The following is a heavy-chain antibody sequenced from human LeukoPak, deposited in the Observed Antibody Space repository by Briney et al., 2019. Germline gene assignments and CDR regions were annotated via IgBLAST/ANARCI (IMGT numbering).Heavy chain of an antibody. Sequence: ASVKVSCKASGGTFSSYAISWVRQAPGQGLEWMGGIIPNFGTANYAQKFQGRVTITADKSTSTAYMELSSLRSEDTAVYYCAALPPGYCSGGSCSIGGNWFDPWGQGTLVTVSS. CDR2: IIPNFGTA. V-gene: IGHV1-69*06. J-gene: IGHJ5*02. D-gene: IGHD2-15*01. CDR3: AALPPGYCSGGSCSIGGNWFDP. CDR1: GGTFSSYA.